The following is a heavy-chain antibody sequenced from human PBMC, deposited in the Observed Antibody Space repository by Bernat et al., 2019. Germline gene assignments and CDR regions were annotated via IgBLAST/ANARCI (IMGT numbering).Heavy chain of an antibody. CDR1: GFTFSSYW. V-gene: IGHV3-7*01. D-gene: IGHD3-3*01. CDR3: AREGGQGYYDFWSGYLDWFDP. CDR2: IKQDGSEK. J-gene: IGHJ5*02. Sequence: EVQLVESGGGLVQPGGSLRLSCAASGFTFSSYWMSWVRQAPGKGLEWVANIKQDGSEKYYVDSGKGRFTISRDNAKNSLYLQMNSLRAEDTAVYYCAREGGQGYYDFWSGYLDWFDPWGQGTLVTVSS.